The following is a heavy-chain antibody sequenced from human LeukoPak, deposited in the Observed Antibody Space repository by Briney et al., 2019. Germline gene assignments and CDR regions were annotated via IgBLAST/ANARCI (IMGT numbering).Heavy chain of an antibody. J-gene: IGHJ3*02. D-gene: IGHD3-10*01. CDR3: ARNYYYGSGRYDAFDI. CDR1: GFTFDDYA. CDR2: ISWNSGSI. Sequence: GGSLRLSCAASGFTFDDYAMHWVRQAPGKGLEWVSGISWNSGSIGYADSVRGRFTISRDNAKNSLYLQMDSLRAEDTAFYYCARNYYYGSGRYDAFDIWGQGTMVTLSS. V-gene: IGHV3-9*01.